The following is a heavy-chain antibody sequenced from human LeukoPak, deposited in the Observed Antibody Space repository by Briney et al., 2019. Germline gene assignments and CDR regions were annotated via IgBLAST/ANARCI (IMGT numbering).Heavy chain of an antibody. CDR3: ARVIPTGDYYMDV. D-gene: IGHD1-26*01. J-gene: IGHJ6*03. CDR1: GGSISSHY. V-gene: IGHV4-59*11. Sequence: SETLSLTCTVSGGSISSHYWSWIRQPPGEGLEWIGYIYYSGSTNYNPSLKSRVTISVDTSKNQFSLKLSSVTAADTAVYYCARVIPTGDYYMDVWGKGTTVTVSS. CDR2: IYYSGST.